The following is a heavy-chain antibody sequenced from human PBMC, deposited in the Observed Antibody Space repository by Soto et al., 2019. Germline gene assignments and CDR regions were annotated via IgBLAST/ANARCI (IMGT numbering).Heavy chain of an antibody. J-gene: IGHJ5*02. V-gene: IGHV1-8*01. Sequence: ASVKVSCKASGYTFTTYDIHWVRQATGQGLEWMGWMNPNSGNTGYAQKFQDRVTMTRNTSINTAYLELSSLRSEDTAVYYCARGPYCSTTGCRRWVWFDPWGQGTLVTVSS. CDR2: MNPNSGNT. CDR1: GYTFTTYD. CDR3: ARGPYCSTTGCRRWVWFDP. D-gene: IGHD2-2*01.